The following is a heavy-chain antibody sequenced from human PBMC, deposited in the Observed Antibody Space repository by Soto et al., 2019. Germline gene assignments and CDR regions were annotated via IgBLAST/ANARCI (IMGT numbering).Heavy chain of an antibody. D-gene: IGHD3-22*01. CDR2: IDPSDSQT. Sequence: GEPLKISCKGSGYSFAGYWITWVRQKPGKGLEWMGRIDPSDSQTYYSPSFRGHVTISVTKSITTVFLQWSSLRASDTAMYYCARQIYDSDTGPNFQYYFDSWGQGTPVTVSS. CDR1: GYSFAGYW. CDR3: ARQIYDSDTGPNFQYYFDS. V-gene: IGHV5-10-1*01. J-gene: IGHJ4*02.